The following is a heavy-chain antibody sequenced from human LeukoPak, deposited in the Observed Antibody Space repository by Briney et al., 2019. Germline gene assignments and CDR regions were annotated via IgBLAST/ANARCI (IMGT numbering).Heavy chain of an antibody. CDR2: IYYSGST. V-gene: IGHV4-31*03. Sequence: SETLSLTCTVSGGSISSGGYYWSWIRQHPGKGLEWIGYIYYSGSTYYNPSLKSRVTISVDTSKNQFSLKLSSVTAADTAVYYCASGRQFFGVVSNYYYYGMDVWGQGTTVTVSS. J-gene: IGHJ6*02. CDR1: GGSISSGGYY. D-gene: IGHD3-3*01. CDR3: ASGRQFFGVVSNYYYYGMDV.